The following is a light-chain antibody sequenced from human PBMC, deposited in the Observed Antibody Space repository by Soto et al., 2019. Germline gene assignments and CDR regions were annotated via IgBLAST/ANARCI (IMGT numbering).Light chain of an antibody. CDR1: QSVSSSY. Sequence: EIVLTPSPGTLSPSPGEIATLSCMASQSVSSSYLAWYQQKPGQAPRLLIYGASSRATGIPDRFSGSGSGTDLSRTISRLEPEDFAAYYRQQYNSWPPITFGQGTRLEIK. CDR2: GAS. CDR3: QQYNSWPPIT. J-gene: IGKJ5*01. V-gene: IGKV3-20*01.